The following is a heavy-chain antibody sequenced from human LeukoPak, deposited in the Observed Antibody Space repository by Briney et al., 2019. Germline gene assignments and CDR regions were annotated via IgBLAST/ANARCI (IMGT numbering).Heavy chain of an antibody. CDR1: GFTFSGYS. CDR3: LREVDWKYAFDY. V-gene: IGHV3-21*01. D-gene: IGHD1-7*01. CDR2: FGTRSTSI. J-gene: IGHJ4*02. Sequence: GGSLRLSCTASGFTFSGYSMNWIRQAPGKGLEWVSSFGTRSTSIYHAGSVKGRFAISRDNAKNSLYLQMSSLRAEDTALYYCLREVDWKYAFDYWGRXTXVTVSS.